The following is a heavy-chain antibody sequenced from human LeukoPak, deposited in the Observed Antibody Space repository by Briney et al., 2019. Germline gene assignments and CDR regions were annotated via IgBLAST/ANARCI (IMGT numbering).Heavy chain of an antibody. CDR2: INPSGGST. V-gene: IGHV1-46*01. CDR1: GYTFTSYY. J-gene: IGHJ5*02. CDR3: ASVGATDWFDP. D-gene: IGHD1-26*01. Sequence: ASVKVSCKASGYTFTSYYMHWVRQAPGQGLEWMGIINPSGGSTSYAQKFQGRVTMTRDTSISTAYMELSRLRSDDTAVYYCASVGATDWFDPWGQGTLVTVSS.